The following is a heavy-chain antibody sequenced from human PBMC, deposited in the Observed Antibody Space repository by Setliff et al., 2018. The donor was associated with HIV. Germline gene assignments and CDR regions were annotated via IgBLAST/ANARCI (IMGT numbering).Heavy chain of an antibody. CDR3: ATYADRESNRFDP. D-gene: IGHD3-10*01. J-gene: IGHJ5*02. V-gene: IGHV4-39*07. CDR1: GGSMTNNNYY. CDR2: IYHSGST. Sequence: SETLSLTCNVSGGSMTNNNYYWGWIRQSPGKGLEWIGEIYHSGSTNYNPSLKSRVTISVDTSKNQFSLKLTSVTAADTAVYYCATYADRESNRFDPWGQGILVTVSS.